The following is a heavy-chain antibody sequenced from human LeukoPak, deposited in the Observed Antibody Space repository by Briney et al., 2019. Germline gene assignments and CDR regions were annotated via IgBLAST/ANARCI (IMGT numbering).Heavy chain of an antibody. CDR2: ISAYNGNT. D-gene: IGHD6-13*01. Sequence: ASVKVSCKASGYSFTTFGISWVRQAPGQGPEWMGWISAYNGNTNYAQKLQGRVTMTTDTSTSTAYMELRSLRSDDTAVYYCARDYSSSPNAFDIWGQGTMVTVSS. J-gene: IGHJ3*02. CDR3: ARDYSSSPNAFDI. V-gene: IGHV1-18*01. CDR1: GYSFTTFG.